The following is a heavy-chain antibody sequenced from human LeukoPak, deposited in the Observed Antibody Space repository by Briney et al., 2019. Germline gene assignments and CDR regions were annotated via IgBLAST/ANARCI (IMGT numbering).Heavy chain of an antibody. J-gene: IGHJ4*02. CDR1: GYTFTSYY. CDR2: INPSGGST. V-gene: IGHV1-46*01. CDR3: ARALYDYYDSSGYYGY. Sequence: VASVKVSCKASGYTFTSYYMHWVRQAPGQGLEWMGIINPSGGSTSYAQKFQGRVTMTRDTSISTAYMELSRLRSDDTAVYYCARALYDYYDSSGYYGYWGQGTLVTVSS. D-gene: IGHD3-22*01.